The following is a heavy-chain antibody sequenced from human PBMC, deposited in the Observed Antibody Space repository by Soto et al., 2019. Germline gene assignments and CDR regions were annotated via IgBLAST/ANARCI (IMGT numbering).Heavy chain of an antibody. V-gene: IGHV4-59*01. CDR3: ARDAYYYVSGSSYYYGMDV. CDR1: GGSFSTYY. J-gene: IGHJ6*02. D-gene: IGHD3-10*01. Sequence: QVQLQESGPGLVKPSETLSLTCTVSGGSFSTYYWNWIRQPPGKGLEWIGYIYDSGSTNYNPSVKSRVTISGDTSKNQFALKLSSVTAADTAVYDWARDAYYYVSGSSYYYGMDVCGQGTTVTVSS. CDR2: IYDSGST.